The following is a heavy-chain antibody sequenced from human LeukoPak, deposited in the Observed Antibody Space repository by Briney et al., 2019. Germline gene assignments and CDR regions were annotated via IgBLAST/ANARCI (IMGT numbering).Heavy chain of an antibody. J-gene: IGHJ4*02. V-gene: IGHV4-39*07. CDR3: ARGFYAPHMITFGGVPFDY. Sequence: PSETLSLTCTVSGDSISSSYYYWVWIRQPPGKGLEWIGSIYYDGRTYYNPSLNSPVTISLDTSKNQVSLNLNSVTAADTAVYYCARGFYAPHMITFGGVPFDYWGQGTLVTVSS. CDR2: IYYDGRT. CDR1: GDSISSSYYY. D-gene: IGHD3-16*01.